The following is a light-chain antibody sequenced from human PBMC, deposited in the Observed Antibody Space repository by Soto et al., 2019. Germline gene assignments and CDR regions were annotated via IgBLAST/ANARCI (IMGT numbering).Light chain of an antibody. Sequence: EIMWTQSPATLSVSPGEGATLSCRASQSVSDNLAWYQQKPGQAPRLLIYGAHTRATGIPARFSGSGSGTEFTLPISSLQSEDLAVYYCQQYNKWPPAISFGQGTRLEIK. CDR2: GAH. V-gene: IGKV3-15*01. CDR1: QSVSDN. CDR3: QQYNKWPPAIS. J-gene: IGKJ5*01.